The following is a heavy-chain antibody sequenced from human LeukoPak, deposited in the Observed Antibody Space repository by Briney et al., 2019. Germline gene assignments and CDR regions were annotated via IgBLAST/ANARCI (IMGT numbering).Heavy chain of an antibody. V-gene: IGHV6-1*01. Sequence: SQTLSLTCAISGDSVSSNSAAWNWIRQSPSRGLEWLGRTYYRSKWYNDYAVSVKSRITINPDRSKNQFSLQLNSVTPEDTAVYYCARVPGLAAAGWGPKFDYWGQGTLVTVSS. J-gene: IGHJ4*02. CDR3: ARVPGLAAAGWGPKFDY. D-gene: IGHD6-13*01. CDR1: GDSVSSNSAA. CDR2: TYYRSKWYN.